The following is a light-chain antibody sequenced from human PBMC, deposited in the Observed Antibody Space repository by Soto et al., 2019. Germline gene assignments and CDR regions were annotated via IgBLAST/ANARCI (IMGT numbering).Light chain of an antibody. J-gene: IGKJ1*01. CDR2: KAS. CDR3: QQYNSYSQT. CDR1: QSISSW. V-gene: IGKV1-5*03. Sequence: DIQMTQSPSPLSASVGARVTITCRASQSISSWLAWYQQKPGKAPKLLIYKASSLESGVPSRFSGSGSGTEFTLTISSLQPDDFATYYCQQYNSYSQTFGQGTKVDIK.